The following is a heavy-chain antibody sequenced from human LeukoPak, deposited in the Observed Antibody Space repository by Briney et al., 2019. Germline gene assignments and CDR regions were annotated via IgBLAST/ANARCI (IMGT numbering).Heavy chain of an antibody. CDR2: IYYSGST. J-gene: IGHJ4*02. CDR3: ARVNWVYYFDY. Sequence: SETLSLTCTVSGGSISSYYWSWIRQPPGKGLEWIGYIYYSGSTNYNPSLKSRVTISVDTSKNQFSLKLSSVTAADTAVYYCARVNWVYYFDYWGQGTLVTVSS. V-gene: IGHV4-59*01. D-gene: IGHD6-13*01. CDR1: GGSISSYY.